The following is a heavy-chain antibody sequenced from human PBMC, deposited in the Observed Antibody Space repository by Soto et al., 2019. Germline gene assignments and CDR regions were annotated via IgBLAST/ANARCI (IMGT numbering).Heavy chain of an antibody. CDR2: IYYSGST. V-gene: IGHV4-31*03. CDR3: ARDRVVVAATPSTDYYGMDV. CDR1: GGSISSGGYY. Sequence: PSETLSLTCTVSGGSISSGGYYWSWIRQHPGKGLEWIGYIYYSGSTYYNKSLKSRVTISVDTSKNQFSLKLSSVTAADTAVYYCARDRVVVAATPSTDYYGMDVWGQGTTVTVSS. J-gene: IGHJ6*02. D-gene: IGHD2-15*01.